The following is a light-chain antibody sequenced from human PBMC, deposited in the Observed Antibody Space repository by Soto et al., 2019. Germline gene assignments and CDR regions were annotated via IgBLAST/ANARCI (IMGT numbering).Light chain of an antibody. V-gene: IGKV3-20*01. Sequence: EIVLTQSPGTLSLTAGERATLSCRASQSVSSSCLAWYQQKPGQAPRLLIYGASSRATGIPDRFSGSGSGTDFTLTISRLEPEDFAVYYRQQYGSSPTMYTFGQGTKLEIK. J-gene: IGKJ2*01. CDR3: QQYGSSPTMYT. CDR1: QSVSSSC. CDR2: GAS.